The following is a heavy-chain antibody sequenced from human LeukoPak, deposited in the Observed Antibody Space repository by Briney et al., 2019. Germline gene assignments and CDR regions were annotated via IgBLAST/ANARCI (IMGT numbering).Heavy chain of an antibody. CDR3: ARAVGATTVDY. V-gene: IGHV3-21*01. CDR2: ISSSSSYI. J-gene: IGHJ4*02. D-gene: IGHD1-26*01. CDR1: GFTFSSYS. Sequence: GGSLRLSCAASGFTFSSYSMNSVRQAPGKGLEWVSSISSSSSYIYYADSVKGRFTISRDNAKNSLYLQMNSLRAEDTAVYYCARAVGATTVDYWGQGTLVTVSS.